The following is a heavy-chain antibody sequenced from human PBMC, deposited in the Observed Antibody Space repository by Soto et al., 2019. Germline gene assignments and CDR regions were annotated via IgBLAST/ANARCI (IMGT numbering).Heavy chain of an antibody. CDR1: GFSFSNYV. D-gene: IGHD5-12*01. V-gene: IGHV3-23*01. CDR2: ISDSGTNT. J-gene: IGHJ4*02. Sequence: EVQLLESGGGLVQPGGSLRLSCVASGFSFSNYVMSWVRQVPGKGLEWVSAISDSGTNTWYADSLQGRFTISRDNSENTLYLQMNSLRAEDTAVYYCTKDQGDIVANWGQGTLVTVSS. CDR3: TKDQGDIVAN.